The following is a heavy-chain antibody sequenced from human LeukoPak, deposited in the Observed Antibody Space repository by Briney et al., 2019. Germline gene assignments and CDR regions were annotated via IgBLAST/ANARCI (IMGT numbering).Heavy chain of an antibody. Sequence: GRSLRLSCAASGFSFSSYGMHWVRQSPGKGLEWVADIWYDGSNKYYADSVKGRFTISRDNSKNTLYLQMNSLGAEDRALYYCAKGPSETAMATAFDYWGQGTLVTVSS. CDR3: AKGPSETAMATAFDY. J-gene: IGHJ4*02. V-gene: IGHV3-33*06. CDR1: GFSFSSYG. CDR2: IWYDGSNK. D-gene: IGHD5-18*01.